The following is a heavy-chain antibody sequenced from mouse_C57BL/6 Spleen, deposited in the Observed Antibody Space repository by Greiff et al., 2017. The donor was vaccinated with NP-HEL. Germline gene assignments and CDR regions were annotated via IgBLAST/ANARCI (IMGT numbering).Heavy chain of an antibody. CDR1: GYTFTSYW. V-gene: IGHV1-69*01. CDR3: ARGYDQYYFDY. J-gene: IGHJ2*01. Sequence: QVQLQQSGAELVMPGASVKLSCKASGYTFTSYWMHWVKQRPGQGLEWIGEIDPSDSYTNYNQKFKGKSTLTVDKSSSTAYMQLSSLTSEDSAVYYCARGYDQYYFDYWGQGTTLTVSS. D-gene: IGHD2-3*01. CDR2: IDPSDSYT.